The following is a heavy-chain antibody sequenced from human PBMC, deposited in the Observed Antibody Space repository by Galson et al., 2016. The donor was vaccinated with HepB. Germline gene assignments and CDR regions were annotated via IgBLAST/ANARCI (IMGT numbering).Heavy chain of an antibody. J-gene: IGHJ6*03. CDR2: ITWDGGST. Sequence: VSLITWDGGSTYYADSVKGRFTISRDDNKNSLYLQMNSLRSEDTALYYCAKGRSNFYDYMDVWGRGTTVTVSS. CDR3: AKGRSNFYDYMDV. V-gene: IGHV3-43*01.